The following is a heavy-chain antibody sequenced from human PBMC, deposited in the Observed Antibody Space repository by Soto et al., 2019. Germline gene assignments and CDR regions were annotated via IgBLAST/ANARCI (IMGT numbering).Heavy chain of an antibody. CDR2: INHLGSI. Sequence: SETLSLTCVVSGGSRSDYFWSWIRQPPGMALEWIGEINHLGSINYNPSLKSRVTISVDTSKNQFSLKLSSVTAADTAVYYCARTRIAAAQDYYYYMDVWGKGTTVTVSS. J-gene: IGHJ6*03. V-gene: IGHV4-34*01. D-gene: IGHD6-13*01. CDR1: GGSRSDYF. CDR3: ARTRIAAAQDYYYYMDV.